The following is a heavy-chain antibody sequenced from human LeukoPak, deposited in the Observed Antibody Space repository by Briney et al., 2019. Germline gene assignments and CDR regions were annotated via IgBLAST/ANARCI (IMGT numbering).Heavy chain of an antibody. CDR3: ARGTVTTVAYYFDY. V-gene: IGHV4-59*01. CDR1: GGSINSYY. J-gene: IGHJ4*02. Sequence: SETLSLTCTVSGGSINSYYWSWIRQPPGKGLEWIGYIYYSGSTNYNPSLKSRVTISVDTSKNQFSLKLSSVTAADTAVYYCARGTVTTVAYYFDYWGQGTLVTVSS. CDR2: IYYSGST. D-gene: IGHD4-23*01.